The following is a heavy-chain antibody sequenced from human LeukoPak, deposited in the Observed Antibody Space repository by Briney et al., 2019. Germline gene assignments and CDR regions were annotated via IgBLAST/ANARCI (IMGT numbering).Heavy chain of an antibody. CDR1: GYSISSGYY. CDR2: IYHSGST. Sequence: SETLSLTCTVSGYSISSGYYWGWIRQPPGKGLEWIGSIYHSGSTYYNPSLKSRVTISVDTSKNQFSLKLSSVTAADTGVYYCAIYGSGSPIDYWGQGTLVTVSS. D-gene: IGHD3-10*01. CDR3: AIYGSGSPIDY. V-gene: IGHV4-38-2*02. J-gene: IGHJ4*02.